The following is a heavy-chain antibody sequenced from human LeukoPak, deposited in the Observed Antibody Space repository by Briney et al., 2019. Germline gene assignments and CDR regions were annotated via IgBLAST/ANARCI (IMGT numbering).Heavy chain of an antibody. CDR3: VKGSLNSSGCYDY. J-gene: IGHJ4*02. CDR2: ISGSGVGT. V-gene: IGHV3-23*01. D-gene: IGHD6-19*01. Sequence: GGSLRLSCAASGFTFRSYAMNWVRQVPGKGLEWVSGISGSGVGTYYADSVKGRFTISRDNSNNTLLLQMNSLRAEDTAVYYCVKGSLNSSGCYDYWGQGTLVSVSA. CDR1: GFTFRSYA.